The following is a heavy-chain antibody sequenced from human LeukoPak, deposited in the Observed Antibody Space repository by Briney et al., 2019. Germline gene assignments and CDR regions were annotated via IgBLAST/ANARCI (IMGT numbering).Heavy chain of an antibody. J-gene: IGHJ4*02. D-gene: IGHD1-26*01. CDR2: FDPEDGET. V-gene: IGHV1-24*01. Sequence: ASVKVPCKVSGYTLTELSMHWVRQAPGKGLEWMGGFDPEDGETIYAQKFQGRVTMTEDTSTDTAYMELSSLRSEDTAVYYCATTPAGSYYYFDYWGQGTLVTVSS. CDR3: ATTPAGSYYYFDY. CDR1: GYTLTELS.